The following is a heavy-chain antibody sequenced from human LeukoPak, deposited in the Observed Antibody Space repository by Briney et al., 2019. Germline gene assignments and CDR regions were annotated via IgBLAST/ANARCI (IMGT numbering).Heavy chain of an antibody. CDR3: AKDKSRDDFWSGYYPY. CDR2: ISWDGGST. V-gene: IGHV3-43D*03. J-gene: IGHJ4*02. D-gene: IGHD3-3*01. CDR1: RFTFDDYA. Sequence: PGGSLRLSCAASRFTFDDYAMHWVRQAPGKGLEWVSLISWDGGSTYYADSVKGRFTISRDNSKNSLYLQMNSLRAEDTALYYCAKDKSRDDFWSGYYPYWGQGTLVTVSS.